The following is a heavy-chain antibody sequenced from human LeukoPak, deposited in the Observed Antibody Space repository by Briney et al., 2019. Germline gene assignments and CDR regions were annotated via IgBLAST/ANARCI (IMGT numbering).Heavy chain of an antibody. V-gene: IGHV3-7*01. CDR1: GFTFSSHW. J-gene: IGHJ4*01. CDR3: ARDKVTD. CDR2: INQDGSEK. Sequence: GGSLRLSCAASGFTFSSHWMSWVRQTPGKGLEWVAHINQDGSEKYYVDSVKGRFTISRDNAKNSLHLQVNSLRSEDTAAYYCARDKVTDWGHGALVTVSS.